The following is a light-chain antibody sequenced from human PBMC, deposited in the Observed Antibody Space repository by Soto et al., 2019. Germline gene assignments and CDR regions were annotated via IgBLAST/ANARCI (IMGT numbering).Light chain of an antibody. CDR1: QSVSNW. V-gene: IGKV1-5*01. Sequence: DIQMTQSPSTLSASVGARVTITFRASQSVSNWLAWYQQKPGKAPKLLIYDASNLESGVPSRFSGSGSGTEFTLTISSLQPDDFATYYCQQYNSYITFGQGTRLEIK. CDR2: DAS. CDR3: QQYNSYIT. J-gene: IGKJ5*01.